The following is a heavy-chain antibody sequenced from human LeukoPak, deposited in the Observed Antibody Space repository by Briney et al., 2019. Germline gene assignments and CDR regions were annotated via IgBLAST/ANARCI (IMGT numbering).Heavy chain of an antibody. CDR2: IYSGGST. CDR3: ARDCGLRCPFDY. CDR1: GFTVSSNY. D-gene: IGHD4-17*01. V-gene: IGHV3-53*01. J-gene: IGHJ4*02. Sequence: GGSLRLSCAASGFTVSSNYMSWVRQAPGKGLEWVSVIYSGGSTYYADSVKGRFTISRDNSKNTLYLQMNSLRAEDTAVYYCARDCGLRCPFDYWGQGTLVTVSS.